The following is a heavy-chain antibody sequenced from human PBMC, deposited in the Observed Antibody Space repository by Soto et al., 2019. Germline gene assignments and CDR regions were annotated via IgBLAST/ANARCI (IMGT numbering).Heavy chain of an antibody. CDR1: GFTFGSYG. CDR3: ARHPERIAEIGWFDP. D-gene: IGHD6-13*01. Sequence: GGSLRLSSAASGFTFGSYGMSWVRQAPGKGLEWVSYISSSSSTIYYADSVKGRFTISRDNAKNSLYLQMNSLRAEDTAVYYCARHPERIAEIGWFDPWGQGTLVTVSS. V-gene: IGHV3-48*01. CDR2: ISSSSSTI. J-gene: IGHJ5*02.